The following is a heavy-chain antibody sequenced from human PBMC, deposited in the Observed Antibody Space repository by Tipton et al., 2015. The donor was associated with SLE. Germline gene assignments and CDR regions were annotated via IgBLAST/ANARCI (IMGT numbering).Heavy chain of an antibody. V-gene: IGHV3-15*01. J-gene: IGHJ4*02. CDR2: IKGKTEGGAT. D-gene: IGHD5/OR15-5a*01. CDR3: TTDLGGSTSHRRDY. CDR1: GINFDYAW. Sequence: GSLRLSCAASGINFDYAWMSWVRQAPGKGLEWVGRIKGKTEGGATDYAATVKGRFTMSRDGSQNTLYLQMNSLKSEDTATYYCTTDLGGSTSHRRDYWGQGTLVTVSS.